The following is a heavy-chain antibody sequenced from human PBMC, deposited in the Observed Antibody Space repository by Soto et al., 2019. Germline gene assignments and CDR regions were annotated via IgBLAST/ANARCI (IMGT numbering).Heavy chain of an antibody. CDR3: TTYNDGYDYADY. V-gene: IGHV3-15*01. J-gene: IGHJ4*02. D-gene: IGHD5-12*01. CDR2: IKSKTDGGTT. CDR1: GFTFSNAW. Sequence: GGSVRLSCAASGFTFSNAWMSWVRQAPGKGLEWVGRIKSKTDGGTTDYAAPVKGRFTISRDDSKNTLYLQMNSLKTEDTAVYYCTTYNDGYDYADYWGQGTLVTVSS.